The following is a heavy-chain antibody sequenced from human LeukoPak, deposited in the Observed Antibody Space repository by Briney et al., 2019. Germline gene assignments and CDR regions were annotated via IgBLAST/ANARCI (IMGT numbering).Heavy chain of an antibody. Sequence: GGSLKLSCAASGFIFSDSAIQWVRQASGKGLEWVGRIRSKTNSYATAYGASVKGRFTFSRDDSRNTAYLQMNSLKIEDTAVYYCTGGNDYWGQGTLVTVSS. V-gene: IGHV3-73*01. D-gene: IGHD4-23*01. CDR2: IRSKTNSYAT. CDR3: TGGNDY. J-gene: IGHJ4*02. CDR1: GFIFSDSA.